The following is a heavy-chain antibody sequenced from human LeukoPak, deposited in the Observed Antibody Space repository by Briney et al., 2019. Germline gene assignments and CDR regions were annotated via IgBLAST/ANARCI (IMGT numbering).Heavy chain of an antibody. CDR3: AKGTGRYWTFFDS. CDR2: ISWNSGSM. V-gene: IGHV3-9*01. Sequence: GGSLRLSCAASGFTFDDYAMHWVRQAPGKGLEWVSGISWNSGSMDYAASVKGRFTISRDNAKKSLYLQMNSLRPEDTALYYCAKGTGRYWTFFDSWGQGTQVTVSS. J-gene: IGHJ4*02. CDR1: GFTFDDYA. D-gene: IGHD1-26*01.